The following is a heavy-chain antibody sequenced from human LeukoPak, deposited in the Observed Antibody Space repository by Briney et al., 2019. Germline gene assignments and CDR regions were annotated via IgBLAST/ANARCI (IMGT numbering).Heavy chain of an antibody. D-gene: IGHD1-26*01. CDR3: ARTYPNSGSVDY. J-gene: IGHJ4*02. CDR2: IYHSGST. CDR1: GGSISSGGYS. V-gene: IGHV4-30-2*01. Sequence: SQTLSLTCAVSGGSISSGGYSWSWIRQPPGKGLEWIGYIYHSGSTYYNPSLKSRVTISVDGSKNQFSLKLSPVTAADTAVYYCARTYPNSGSVDYWGQGTLVTVSS.